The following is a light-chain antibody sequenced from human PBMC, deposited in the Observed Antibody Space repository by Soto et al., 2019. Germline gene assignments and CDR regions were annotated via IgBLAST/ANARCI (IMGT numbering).Light chain of an antibody. CDR1: SSDVGGYIY. CDR3: SSYTRSSTYV. V-gene: IGLV2-14*01. Sequence: QSALTQPASVSGSPGQSITISCTGPSSDVGGYIYLSWYQQSPGKAPKLIIYEVSNRPSGVSHRFSGSKSGNTASLTISGLQAEDEADYYCSSYTRSSTYVFGTGTTLTVL. CDR2: EVS. J-gene: IGLJ1*01.